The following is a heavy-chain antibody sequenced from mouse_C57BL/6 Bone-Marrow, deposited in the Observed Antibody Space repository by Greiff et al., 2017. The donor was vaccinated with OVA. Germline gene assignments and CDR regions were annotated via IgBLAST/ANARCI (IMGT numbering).Heavy chain of an antibody. CDR3: VREGWFYAMDY. Sequence: EVQLVESGGGLVQPKGSLKLSCAASGFSFNTYAMNWVRQAPGKGLEWVARIRSKSNNYATYYADSVKDRFTISRDDSESMLYLQMNNLKTEDTAMYYCVREGWFYAMDYWGQGTSVTVSS. J-gene: IGHJ4*01. CDR1: GFSFNTYA. V-gene: IGHV10-1*01. D-gene: IGHD1-1*02. CDR2: IRSKSNNYAT.